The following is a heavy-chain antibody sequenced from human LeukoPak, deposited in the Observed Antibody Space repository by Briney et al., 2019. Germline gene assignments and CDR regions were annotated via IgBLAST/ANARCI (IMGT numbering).Heavy chain of an antibody. CDR3: ARGVRLTRGGYYFDY. D-gene: IGHD1-14*01. J-gene: IGHJ4*02. CDR1: GYTFTSYD. CDR2: MNPNSGNT. V-gene: IGHV1-8*01. Sequence: ASVKVSCKASGYTFTSYDINWVRQAPGQGLEWMGWMNPNSGNTGYAQKFQGRVTMTRNTSISTAYMELSSLRSEDTAVYYCARGVRLTRGGYYFDYWGQGTLVTVSS.